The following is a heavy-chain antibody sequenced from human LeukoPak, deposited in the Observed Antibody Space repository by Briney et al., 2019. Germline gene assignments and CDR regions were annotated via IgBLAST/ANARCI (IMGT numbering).Heavy chain of an antibody. D-gene: IGHD2-2*01. J-gene: IGHJ6*03. Sequence: ASVKVSCKASGYTFTGYYMHWVRQAPGQGLEWMGWINPNSGNTDYAQKFQGRVTMTRNTSISTAYMELSSLRSEDTAVYYCARVPAGYYYYYYMDVWGKGTTVTVSS. CDR1: GYTFTGYY. CDR2: INPNSGNT. CDR3: ARVPAGYYYYYYMDV. V-gene: IGHV1-8*02.